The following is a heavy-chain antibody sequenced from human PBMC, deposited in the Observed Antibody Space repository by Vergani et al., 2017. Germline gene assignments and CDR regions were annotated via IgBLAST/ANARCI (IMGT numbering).Heavy chain of an antibody. V-gene: IGHV3-33*01. J-gene: IGHJ3*02. CDR3: TRALYDFWSGYYRRDAFDI. CDR2: IWYDGSNK. Sequence: QVQLVESGGGVVQPGRSLRLSCSASGFTFSSYVMHWVRPAPGKGLEWVAVIWYDGSNKYFADSVRGRFTISRDNSKNTLYLQMNSLRAEDTAVYYCTRALYDFWSGYYRRDAFDIWGEGTMVSLSS. D-gene: IGHD3-3*01. CDR1: GFTFSSYV.